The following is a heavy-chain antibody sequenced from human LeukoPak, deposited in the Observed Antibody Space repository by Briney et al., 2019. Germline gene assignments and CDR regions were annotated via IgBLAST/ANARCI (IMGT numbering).Heavy chain of an antibody. CDR1: GFTFSSYT. CDR3: AKYCSSTSCYVYYGMDV. CDR2: ITTSDGNT. J-gene: IGHJ6*02. D-gene: IGHD2-2*01. V-gene: IGHV3-23*01. Sequence: GGSLRLSCAASGFTFSSYTMSWVRQAPGKGLEWVSTITTSDGNTYYADSVKGRFTVSRDNSKNTLFLQMNSLRAEDTAVYYCAKYCSSTSCYVYYGMDVWGQGTTVTVSS.